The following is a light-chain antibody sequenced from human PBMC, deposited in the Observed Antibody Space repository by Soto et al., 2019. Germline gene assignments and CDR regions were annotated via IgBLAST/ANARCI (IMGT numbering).Light chain of an antibody. CDR3: QQRNVWPPIT. V-gene: IGKV3-11*01. CDR1: QSVRTS. CDR2: DAS. J-gene: IGKJ5*01. Sequence: EVVLNQSPATLSLSPWAISTSSGRAWQSVRTSLAWYQHKPGQAPRLVIYDASLRANGVPARFGGSGSGTDFTLTINSLEPEDFAVYYCQQRNVWPPITFGQGTRLEIK.